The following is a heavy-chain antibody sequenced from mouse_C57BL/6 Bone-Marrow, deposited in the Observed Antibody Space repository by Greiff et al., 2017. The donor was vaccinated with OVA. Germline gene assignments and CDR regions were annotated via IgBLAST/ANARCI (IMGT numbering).Heavy chain of an antibody. V-gene: IGHV1-81*01. D-gene: IGHD2-4*01. J-gene: IGHJ3*01. CDR2: IYPRSGNT. Sequence: LVESGAELARPGASVKLSCKASGYTFTSYGISWVKQRTGQGLEWIGEIYPRSGNTYYNEKFKGKATLTADKSSSTAYMELRSLTSEDSAVYFCARYGNYDLSWFAYWGQGTLVTVSA. CDR1: GYTFTSYG. CDR3: ARYGNYDLSWFAY.